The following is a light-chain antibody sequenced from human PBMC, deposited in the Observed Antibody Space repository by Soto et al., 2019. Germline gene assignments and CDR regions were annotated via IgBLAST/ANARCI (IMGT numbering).Light chain of an antibody. CDR2: ANN. V-gene: IGLV1-44*01. CDR1: SSNIGSNT. J-gene: IGLJ1*01. Sequence: QSFLTQQPSASGTPGKRVTIACAGSSSNIGSNTVNWYQQLPGTAPKLLIHANNQRPSGVPDRFSGSKSGTSASLAISWLQSEEADYYCAAWDDSLNGYVFGTGTKVTVL. CDR3: AAWDDSLNGYV.